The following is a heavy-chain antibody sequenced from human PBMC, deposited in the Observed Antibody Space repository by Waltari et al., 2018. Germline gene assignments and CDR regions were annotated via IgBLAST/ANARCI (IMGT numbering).Heavy chain of an antibody. J-gene: IGHJ4*02. CDR3: ARDLDGLYYFDY. V-gene: IGHV1-3*03. Sequence: VQLVQSGAEVKKPGASVKVSCKASGYTFTRYAMHWVRQAPGQRLEWMGWINAGNGNTKYSQEFQGRVTITRDTSTSTAYMELSSLRSEDMAVYYCARDLDGLYYFDYWGQGTLVTVSS. CDR1: GYTFTRYA. CDR2: INAGNGNT. D-gene: IGHD3-16*01.